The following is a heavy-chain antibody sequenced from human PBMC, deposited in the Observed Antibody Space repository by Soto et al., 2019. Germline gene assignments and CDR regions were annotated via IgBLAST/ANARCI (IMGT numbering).Heavy chain of an antibody. D-gene: IGHD3-9*01. CDR2: ISGSGGST. V-gene: IGHV3-23*01. CDR3: AITPDVLRYYPDYFDY. J-gene: IGHJ4*02. Sequence: GGSLRLSCAASGFTFSSYAMSWVRQAPGKGLEWVSAISGSGGSTYYADSVKGRFTISRDNSKNTLYLQMNSLRAEDTAVYYCAITPDVLRYYPDYFDYWGQGTLVTVSS. CDR1: GFTFSSYA.